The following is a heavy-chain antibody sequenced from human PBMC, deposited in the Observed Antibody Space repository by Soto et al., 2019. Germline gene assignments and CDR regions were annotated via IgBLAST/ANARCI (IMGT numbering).Heavy chain of an antibody. CDR2: ISYDGSNK. CDR1: GFTFSSYA. D-gene: IGHD3-22*01. Sequence: PGASLKISCAASGFTFSSYAMHWVRQAPGKGLEWVAVISYDGSNKYYADSVKGRFTISRDNSKNTLYLQMNSLRAEDTAVYYCARAEYYYDSSGPNWFDPWGQGTLVTVS. CDR3: ARAEYYYDSSGPNWFDP. V-gene: IGHV3-30-3*01. J-gene: IGHJ5*02.